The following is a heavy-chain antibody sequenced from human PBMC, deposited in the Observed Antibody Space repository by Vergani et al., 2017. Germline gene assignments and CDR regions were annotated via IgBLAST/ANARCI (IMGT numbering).Heavy chain of an antibody. D-gene: IGHD2-15*01. CDR1: GFTFDDYA. CDR2: ISWNSGST. Sequence: EVQLVESGGGLVQPGRSLRLSCAASGFTFDDYAMHWVRQAPGKGLEWVSGISWNSGSTGYADSVKGRFTISRDNAKNSLYLQMNSLRAEDTAVYYCARESPGYCSGGSCYSGEGNFDYWGQGTLVTVSS. V-gene: IGHV3-9*01. CDR3: ARESPGYCSGGSCYSGEGNFDY. J-gene: IGHJ4*02.